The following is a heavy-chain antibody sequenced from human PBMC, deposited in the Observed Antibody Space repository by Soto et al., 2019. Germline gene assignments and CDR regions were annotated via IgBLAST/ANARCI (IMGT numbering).Heavy chain of an antibody. J-gene: IGHJ3*02. CDR2: IDPSDSYT. CDR1: GYSFTSYW. Sequence: PGESLKISCKGSGYSFTSYWISWVRQMPGKGLEWMGRIDPSDSYTNYSPSFQGHVTISADKSISTAYLQWSSLKASDTAMYYCAVLPPVCSGGSCYPNDAFDIRGQGTMVTVSS. V-gene: IGHV5-10-1*01. CDR3: AVLPPVCSGGSCYPNDAFDI. D-gene: IGHD2-15*01.